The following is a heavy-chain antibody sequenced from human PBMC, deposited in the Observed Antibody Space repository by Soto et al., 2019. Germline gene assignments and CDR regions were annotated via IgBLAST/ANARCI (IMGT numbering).Heavy chain of an antibody. D-gene: IGHD3-9*01. Sequence: SETLSLTCAVYGGSFSGYYWSWIRQPPGKGLEWIGEINHSGSTNYNPSLKSRVTISVDTSKNQFSLKLSSVTAADTAAYYCARGQLRYFDWLPTFHAFDIWGQGTMVTVSS. J-gene: IGHJ3*02. CDR2: INHSGST. CDR1: GGSFSGYY. V-gene: IGHV4-34*01. CDR3: ARGQLRYFDWLPTFHAFDI.